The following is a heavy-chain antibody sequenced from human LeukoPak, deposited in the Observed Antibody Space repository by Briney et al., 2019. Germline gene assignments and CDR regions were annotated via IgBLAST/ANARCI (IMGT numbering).Heavy chain of an antibody. Sequence: ASVKVSCKASGYTFTSYYMHWVRQAPGQGLEWMGIINPSGGSTSYAQKFQGRVTMTRDTSTSTVYMELSSLRSEDTAVYYCARERAPYYYDSSGYYLPYYWGQGTLVTVSS. CDR2: INPSGGST. J-gene: IGHJ4*02. V-gene: IGHV1-46*01. CDR3: ARERAPYYYDSSGYYLPYY. CDR1: GYTFTSYY. D-gene: IGHD3-22*01.